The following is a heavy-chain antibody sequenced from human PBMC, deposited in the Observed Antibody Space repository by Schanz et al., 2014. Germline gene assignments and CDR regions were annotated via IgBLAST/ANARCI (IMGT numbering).Heavy chain of an antibody. D-gene: IGHD4-17*01. CDR2: ISWNSVSI. CDR1: GFTFSSYP. V-gene: IGHV3-9*01. J-gene: IGHJ4*02. CDR3: AKVRGDQRGAFDS. Sequence: EVQLVESGGDLVQPGGSLRLSCAASGFTFSSYPMSWVRQAPGKALEWVSGISWNSVSIGYADSVKGRFTISRDNAKNSLYLQMNSLRVDDTAFYFCAKVRGDQRGAFDSWGQGTLVTVSS.